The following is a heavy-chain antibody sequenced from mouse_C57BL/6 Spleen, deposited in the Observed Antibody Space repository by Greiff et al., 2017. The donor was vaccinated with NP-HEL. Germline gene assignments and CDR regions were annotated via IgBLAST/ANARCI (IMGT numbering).Heavy chain of an antibody. D-gene: IGHD1-1*01. V-gene: IGHV1-26*01. Sequence: VQLQQSGPELVKPGASVKISCKASGYTFTDYYMNWVKQSHGKSLEWIGDINPNNGGTSYNQKFKGKATLTVDKSSSTAYMELRSLTSEDSAVYYCARGGYYYGSRDYWGQDTTLTVSS. J-gene: IGHJ2*01. CDR2: INPNNGGT. CDR3: ARGGYYYGSRDY. CDR1: GYTFTDYY.